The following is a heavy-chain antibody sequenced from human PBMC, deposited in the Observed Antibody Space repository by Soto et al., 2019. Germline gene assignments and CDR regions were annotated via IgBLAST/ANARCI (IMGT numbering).Heavy chain of an antibody. Sequence: NPGGSLRLSCAASGFTFRSYAMNWVRQTQEKGLEWVSSISSTSTYTHYADSVKGRFTISRDNANNSLFLQMNSLRAEDTAIYYCARDLALAGNYWGQGALFTASS. CDR3: ARDLALAGNY. CDR2: ISSTSTYT. CDR1: GFTFRSYA. V-gene: IGHV3-21*01. D-gene: IGHD6-19*01. J-gene: IGHJ4*02.